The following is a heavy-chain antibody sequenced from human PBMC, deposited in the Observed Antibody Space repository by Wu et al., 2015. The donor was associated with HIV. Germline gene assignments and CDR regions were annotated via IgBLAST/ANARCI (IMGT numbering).Heavy chain of an antibody. CDR2: INPSGGST. J-gene: IGHJ2*01. CDR3: ARPLPGYFRVLRRYRRYYFGTNVPSGYRRGLSRTYPVPLPFSPYGYF. D-gene: IGHD2/OR15-2a*01. CDR1: GYTFTSYY. V-gene: IGHV1-46*01. Sequence: QVQLVQSGAEVKKPGASVKVSCKASGYTFTSYYMHWVRQAPGQGLEWMGIINPSGGSTSYAQKFQGRVTMTRDTSTSTVYMELSSLRSEDTAVYYCARPLPGYFRVLRRYRRYYFGTNVPSGYRRGLSRTYPVPLPFSPYGYF.